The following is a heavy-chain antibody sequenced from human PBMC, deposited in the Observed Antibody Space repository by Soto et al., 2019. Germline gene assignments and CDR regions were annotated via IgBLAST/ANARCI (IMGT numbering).Heavy chain of an antibody. CDR2: SSAYNGKT. CDR3: ARAARPVDAFDI. V-gene: IGHV1-18*01. D-gene: IGHD6-6*01. J-gene: IGHJ3*02. CDR1: GYTFTSYG. Sequence: ASLKVSCPASGYTFTSYGISCVRQAPGQGLEWMGWSSAYNGKTNYAQKLQGRVTMTTDTSTSTAYMELRSLRSDDTAVYYCARAARPVDAFDIWGQGTMVTVSS.